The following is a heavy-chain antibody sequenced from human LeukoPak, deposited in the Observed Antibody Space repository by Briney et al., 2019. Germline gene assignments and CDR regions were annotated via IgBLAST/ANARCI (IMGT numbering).Heavy chain of an antibody. CDR1: GYTFTSYG. Sequence: AASVKVSCKASGYTFTSYGISWVRQAPGQGLEWMGWISAYNGNTNYAQKLQGRVTMTTDTSTSTAYMELRSLRSDDTAVYYCARSADTMVRGVIPSYYYYGMDVWGQGTTVTVSS. D-gene: IGHD3-10*01. CDR2: ISAYNGNT. V-gene: IGHV1-18*01. J-gene: IGHJ6*02. CDR3: ARSADTMVRGVIPSYYYYGMDV.